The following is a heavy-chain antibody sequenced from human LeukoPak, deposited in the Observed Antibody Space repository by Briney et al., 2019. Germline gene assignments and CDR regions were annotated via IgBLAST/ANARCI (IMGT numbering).Heavy chain of an antibody. J-gene: IGHJ4*02. CDR1: GFTFSSYS. CDR3: AGGDFWSGYYGD. V-gene: IGHV3-21*01. CDR2: ISSSSSYI. D-gene: IGHD3-3*01. Sequence: PGGSLRLSCAASGFTFSSYSMNWVRQAPGKGLEWVSSISSSSSYIYYADSVKGRFTSSRDNPKNSLYLQMNSLRAEDTAVYYCAGGDFWSGYYGDWGQGTLVTVSS.